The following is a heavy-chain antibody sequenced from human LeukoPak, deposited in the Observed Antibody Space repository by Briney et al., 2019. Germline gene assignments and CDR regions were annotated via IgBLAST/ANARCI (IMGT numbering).Heavy chain of an antibody. Sequence: PGGSLRLSCAASRLPFSSYAMSWVRQAPGKGLEWVSAISGSGGTTYYADSVKGRFTISRDNSKNTLYLQMNSLRAEDTAVYYCAKASNYIVVVPAAIGGYFDYWGQGTLVTVSS. J-gene: IGHJ4*02. D-gene: IGHD2-2*02. V-gene: IGHV3-23*01. CDR3: AKASNYIVVVPAAIGGYFDY. CDR2: ISGSGGTT. CDR1: RLPFSSYA.